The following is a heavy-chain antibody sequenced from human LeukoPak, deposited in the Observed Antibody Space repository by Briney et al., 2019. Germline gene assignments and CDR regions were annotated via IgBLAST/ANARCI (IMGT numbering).Heavy chain of an antibody. D-gene: IGHD4-23*01. CDR2: IYPGDSDT. CDR3: ARHGGGGSGGNSGFDY. V-gene: IGHV5-51*01. CDR1: GYNFSNCL. Sequence: GESLKISCEGSGYNFSNCLISWVRQMPGKGLEWMGIIYPGDSDTRYGPSFQGQVTISADKSISTAYLQWSSLKASDTAMYYCARHGGGGSGGNSGFDYWGQGTLVTVSS. J-gene: IGHJ4*02.